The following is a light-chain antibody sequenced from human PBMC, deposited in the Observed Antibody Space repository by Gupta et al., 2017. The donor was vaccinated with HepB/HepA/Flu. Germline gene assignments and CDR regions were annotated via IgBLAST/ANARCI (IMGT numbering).Light chain of an antibody. V-gene: IGKV3-20*01. CDR2: GAS. Sequence: EIVLTQSPGTLSLSPGERATLSCRASQSVSSSYLAWYQQKPGQAPRLLIYGASIRATGLPDRFSGSGSGTDFTLTTSRLEPEDFAVYYCQQYGSSRLTFGGGTKVEIK. CDR3: QQYGSSRLT. J-gene: IGKJ4*01. CDR1: QSVSSSY.